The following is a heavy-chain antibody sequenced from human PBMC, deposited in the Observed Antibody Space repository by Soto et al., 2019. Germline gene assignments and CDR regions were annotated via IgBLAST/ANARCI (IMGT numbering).Heavy chain of an antibody. V-gene: IGHV4-30-4*08. J-gene: IGHJ5*02. Sequence: SETLSLTCTVSGGSISSGDYYWSWISQPPGKGLEWIGYIYHSGSTYYNPSLKSRVTISVDTSKNQFSLKLSSVTAAVTAVYYCARERPDGARLDPWGQGTLVTVSS. D-gene: IGHD6-6*01. CDR2: IYHSGST. CDR3: ARERPDGARLDP. CDR1: GGSISSGDYY.